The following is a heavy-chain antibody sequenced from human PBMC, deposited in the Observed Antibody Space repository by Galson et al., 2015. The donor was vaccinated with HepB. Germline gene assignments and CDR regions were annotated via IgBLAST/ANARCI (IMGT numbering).Heavy chain of an antibody. CDR3: ASCAMIGGVIGAFDV. CDR2: IYTGGAT. Sequence: SLRLSCAASGFSVSDNDMSWVRQAPGKGLVWVFVIYTGGATSYGDSVKGRFTISRDNSENTVYLQMNSLRVEDTAVYYCASCAMIGGVIGAFDVWGQGTMVTVSS. D-gene: IGHD3-16*01. V-gene: IGHV3-66*01. CDR1: GFSVSDND. J-gene: IGHJ3*01.